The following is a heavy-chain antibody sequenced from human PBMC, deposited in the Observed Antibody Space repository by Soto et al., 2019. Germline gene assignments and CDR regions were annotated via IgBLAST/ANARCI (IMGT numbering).Heavy chain of an antibody. V-gene: IGHV1-2*02. CDR1: GYTFSDNY. CDR2: ISPKSFCS. CDR3: STASSSGHTTWFDP. J-gene: IGHJ5*02. D-gene: IGHD6-19*01. Sequence: GASVKVYCKTSGYTFSDNYLHWVRQAPGQVLEWIGWISPKSFCSNYARKFHVSVTMARDTSITTAYMELSRLTSDDTAVYYCSTASSSGHTTWFDPCGQGTLVTVSS.